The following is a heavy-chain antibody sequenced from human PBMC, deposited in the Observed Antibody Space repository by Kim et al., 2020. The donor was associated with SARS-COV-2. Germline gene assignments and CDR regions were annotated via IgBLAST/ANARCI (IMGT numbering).Heavy chain of an antibody. CDR3: AKDRGDILYFGDPYYSFAY. Sequence: GGSLRLSCAASGFTFSIYGMSWVRQAPGKGLEWVSGISGSGGDTYYADSVKGRFTISRDTSKNTLYLQMNSLRAEDTAVYYCAKDRGDILYFGDPYYSFAYWGQGTLVTVSS. CDR1: GFTFSIYG. V-gene: IGHV3-23*01. D-gene: IGHD3-10*01. J-gene: IGHJ4*02. CDR2: ISGSGGDT.